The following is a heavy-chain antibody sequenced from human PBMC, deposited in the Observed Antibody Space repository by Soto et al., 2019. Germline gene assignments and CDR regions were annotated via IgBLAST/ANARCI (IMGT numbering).Heavy chain of an antibody. J-gene: IGHJ6*02. CDR2: ISSSGSTI. Sequence: GGSLRLSCAASGFTFSDYYMSWIRQAPGKGLEWVSYISSSGSTIYYADSVKGRFTIARDNAKNSLYLHMNSLRAEDTAVYYCARDLVYCSSTSCYTGAYYYYGMVVWGQGTTVTGSS. D-gene: IGHD2-2*02. V-gene: IGHV3-11*01. CDR1: GFTFSDYY. CDR3: ARDLVYCSSTSCYTGAYYYYGMVV.